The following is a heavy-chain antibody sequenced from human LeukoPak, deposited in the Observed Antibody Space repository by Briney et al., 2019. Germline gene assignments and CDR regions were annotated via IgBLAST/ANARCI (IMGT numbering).Heavy chain of an antibody. CDR1: GGSISGYY. CDR3: ARDASGYTPNWFDP. D-gene: IGHD6-13*01. V-gene: IGHV4-4*07. Sequence: PSETLSLTCTVSGGSISGYYWSWIRQPAGKGLEWIGRIYSSGSTIYNPSLKSRVTVSVDTSKNQFSLKLNSVSAADTAVYYCARDASGYTPNWFDPWGQGTLVTVSS. CDR2: IYSSGST. J-gene: IGHJ5*02.